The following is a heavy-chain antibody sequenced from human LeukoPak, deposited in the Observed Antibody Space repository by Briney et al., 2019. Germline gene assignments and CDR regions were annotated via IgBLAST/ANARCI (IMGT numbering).Heavy chain of an antibody. D-gene: IGHD3-9*01. V-gene: IGHV4-34*01. J-gene: IGHJ5*02. CDR3: ARGPRYYDILTGYWAQYNWFDP. Sequence: SESLSLTCAVYGGSFSGYYWSWIRQPPGKGLEWIGEINHSGSTNYNPSFKSRVTISVDTSKNQFSLKLSSVTAADTAVYYCARGPRYYDILTGYWAQYNWFDPWGQGTLVTVSS. CDR1: GGSFSGYY. CDR2: INHSGST.